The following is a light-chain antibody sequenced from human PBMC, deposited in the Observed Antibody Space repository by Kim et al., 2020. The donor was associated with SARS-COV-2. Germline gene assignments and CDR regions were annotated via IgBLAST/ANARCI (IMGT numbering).Light chain of an antibody. CDR1: QSIGSY. CDR2: AAS. V-gene: IGKV1-8*01. J-gene: IGKJ2*01. CDR3: QHYYSFPFT. Sequence: ASTGDRVTITCRASQSIGSYLAWYQQKPGKAPKLLIYAASTLQSGVPSRFSGSGSGTDFTLTISCLQSEDFASYYCQHYYSFPFTFGQGTKVDIK.